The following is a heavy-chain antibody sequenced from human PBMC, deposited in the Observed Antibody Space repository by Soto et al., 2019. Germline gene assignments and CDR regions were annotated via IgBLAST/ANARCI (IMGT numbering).Heavy chain of an antibody. CDR3: ARHSPYCSGGSCYYYYYYGMDV. CDR2: IYPGDSDT. D-gene: IGHD2-15*01. CDR1: GYSFTSYW. Sequence: GESLKLSCKGSGYSFTSYWIGWVRQMPGKGLEWMGIIYPGDSDTRYSPSFQGQVTISADKSISTAYLQWSSLKASDTAMYYCARHSPYCSGGSCYYYYYYGMDVWGQGTTVTVSS. J-gene: IGHJ6*02. V-gene: IGHV5-51*01.